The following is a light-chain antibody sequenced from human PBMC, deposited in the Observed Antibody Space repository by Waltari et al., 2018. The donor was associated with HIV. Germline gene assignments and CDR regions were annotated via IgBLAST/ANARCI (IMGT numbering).Light chain of an antibody. CDR3: LLYVGGSYL. CDR1: FGTVSTFCH. J-gene: IGLJ2*01. V-gene: IGLV7-43*01. CDR2: GAG. Sequence: QTVVTQESSLTVSPGGTVTLTCGLTFGTVSTFCHPNWLHQKPGLPPTALIYGAGTKHRWTPARYSGSIVGDKATLTLTAVQAEDEAIYFCLLYVGGSYLFGGGTLVTVL.